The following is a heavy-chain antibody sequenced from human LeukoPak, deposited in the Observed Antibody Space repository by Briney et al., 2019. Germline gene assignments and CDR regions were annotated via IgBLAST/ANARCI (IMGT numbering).Heavy chain of an antibody. CDR1: GFTFSSYG. Sequence: PGGSLRISCAASGFTFSSYGMHWVRQAPGKGLEWVAVIWYDGSNKYYADSVKGRFTISRDNSKNTLYLQMNSPRAEDTAVYYCASATYYYGSGSYSLGYWGQGTLVTVSS. D-gene: IGHD3-10*01. CDR2: IWYDGSNK. J-gene: IGHJ4*02. V-gene: IGHV3-33*01. CDR3: ASATYYYGSGSYSLGY.